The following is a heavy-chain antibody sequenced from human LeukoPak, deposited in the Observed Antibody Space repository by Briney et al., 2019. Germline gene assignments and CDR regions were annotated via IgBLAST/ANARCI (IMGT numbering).Heavy chain of an antibody. D-gene: IGHD5-24*01. CDR2: IYYSGST. CDR3: ARQLEMATPNFDY. Sequence: SETLSLTCTVSGGSISSSSYYWGWLRQPPGKGLEWIGSIYYSGSTYYNPSLMSRVTISVDTSKNQFSLKLSSVTAADTAVYYCARQLEMATPNFDYWGQGTLVTVSS. CDR1: GGSISSSSYY. J-gene: IGHJ4*02. V-gene: IGHV4-39*01.